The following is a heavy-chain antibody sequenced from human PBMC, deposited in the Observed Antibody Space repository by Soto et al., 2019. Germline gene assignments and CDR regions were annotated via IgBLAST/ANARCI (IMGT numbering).Heavy chain of an antibody. D-gene: IGHD4-17*01. J-gene: IGHJ4*02. CDR2: ISGSGGTT. Sequence: EVQLLESGGGLVQPGGSLRLSCAASGLTFSSYAMSWVRQAPGKGLEWVSAISGSGGTTYYADFVKGRFTISRANSKNTLYLQMNSLRAEDTAVYYCAKFFFPLTTGPLFDYLGQGTLVTVSS. CDR3: AKFFFPLTTGPLFDY. CDR1: GLTFSSYA. V-gene: IGHV3-23*01.